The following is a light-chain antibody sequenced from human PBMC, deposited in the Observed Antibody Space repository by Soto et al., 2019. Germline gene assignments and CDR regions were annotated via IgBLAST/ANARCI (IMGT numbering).Light chain of an antibody. V-gene: IGLV2-14*01. CDR2: DVS. CDR3: SSYTSSSTVV. CDR1: SSDVGGYNY. J-gene: IGLJ2*01. Sequence: QSALTQPASVSGSPGQSITISCTGTSSDVGGYNYVSWYQQHPGKAPKLMIYDVSNRPSGVSNRFSGSKSGNTASLTSSGLQAEYEADYYCSSYTSSSTVVFGGGTQLTVL.